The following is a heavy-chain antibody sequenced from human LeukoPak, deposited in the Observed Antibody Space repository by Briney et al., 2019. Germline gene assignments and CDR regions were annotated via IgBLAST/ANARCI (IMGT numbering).Heavy chain of an antibody. CDR2: INHGEST. Sequence: SETLSLTCAVSGGSFSGYYWYWIRQPPGKGLEWIGEINHGESTNYNPSLESRATLSVDTSKNQFSLKLTSVTAADTAVYYCARGRTYYYDTSGYYPSIYYGMDVWGQGTTVIVSS. CDR3: ARGRTYYYDTSGYYPSIYYGMDV. V-gene: IGHV4-34*01. D-gene: IGHD3-22*01. J-gene: IGHJ6*02. CDR1: GGSFSGYY.